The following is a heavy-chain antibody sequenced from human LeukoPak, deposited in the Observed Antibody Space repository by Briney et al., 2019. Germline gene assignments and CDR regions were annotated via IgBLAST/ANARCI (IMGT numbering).Heavy chain of an antibody. Sequence: SETLSLTCTVSGFSVSNGYYWGWIRQPPGKRLEWLGTMFHSGTTYYNSSLKSRVTISVDTSKNQFSLRVSSVTAADTAVYYCARDRSMVRGLIMGHFDYWGQGALVTVSS. V-gene: IGHV4-38-2*02. J-gene: IGHJ4*01. D-gene: IGHD3-10*01. CDR3: ARDRSMVRGLIMGHFDY. CDR1: GFSVSNGYY. CDR2: MFHSGTT.